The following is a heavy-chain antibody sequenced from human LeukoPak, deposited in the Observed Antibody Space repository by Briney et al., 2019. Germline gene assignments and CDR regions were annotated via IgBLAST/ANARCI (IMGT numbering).Heavy chain of an antibody. V-gene: IGHV3-48*03. Sequence: GGSLRLSCAASGFTFSSYEMNWVRQAPGKGLEWISYINSGGTPIYYADSVKGRFTISRDDAKNSLYLQMNSLRAEDTAVYYCAAGAMAFIDYWGQGILVTVSS. CDR3: AAGAMAFIDY. CDR2: INSGGTPI. D-gene: IGHD5-18*01. J-gene: IGHJ4*02. CDR1: GFTFSSYE.